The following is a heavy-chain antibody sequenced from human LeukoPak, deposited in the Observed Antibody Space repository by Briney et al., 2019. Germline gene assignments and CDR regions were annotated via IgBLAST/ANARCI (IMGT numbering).Heavy chain of an antibody. CDR3: ARGGWSMDV. CDR1: GGSISPYY. J-gene: IGHJ6*03. Sequence: PSETLSLTCTVSGGSISPYYWTWVRQPPGKGLEWIAFIYYNGNTNYNPSLKSRVTILVDTSKNQFSLKVNSVTAADTAVYYCARGGWSMDVWGKGTTVTVSS. D-gene: IGHD2-15*01. V-gene: IGHV4-59*01. CDR2: IYYNGNT.